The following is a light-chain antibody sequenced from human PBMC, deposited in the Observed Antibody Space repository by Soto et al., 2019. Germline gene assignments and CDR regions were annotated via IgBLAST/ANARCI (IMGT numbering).Light chain of an antibody. Sequence: SYELTQPPSVSVSPGQTASITCSGDKLGNKYACWYQQKPGQSPALVIYQDSKRPSGIPDRFSGSNSGNTATLTISGTQAMDEADYYCQAWDSSTVVFGGGTKLTVL. CDR3: QAWDSSTVV. V-gene: IGLV3-1*01. CDR1: KLGNKY. J-gene: IGLJ2*01. CDR2: QDS.